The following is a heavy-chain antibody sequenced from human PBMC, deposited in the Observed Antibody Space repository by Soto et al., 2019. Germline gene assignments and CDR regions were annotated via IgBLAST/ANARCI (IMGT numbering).Heavy chain of an antibody. J-gene: IGHJ4*02. CDR2: IIPIFGTA. D-gene: IGHD1-20*01. V-gene: IGHV1-69*13. Sequence: SVKVSCKASGGTFSRYAISWVRQAPGQGLEWMGGIIPIFGTANYAQKFQGRVTITADESTSTAYMELSSLRSDDTAVYLCARGKAYNFDYHHPCYFDYWGQGALVTLSS. CDR1: GGTFSRYA. CDR3: ARGKAYNFDYHHPCYFDY.